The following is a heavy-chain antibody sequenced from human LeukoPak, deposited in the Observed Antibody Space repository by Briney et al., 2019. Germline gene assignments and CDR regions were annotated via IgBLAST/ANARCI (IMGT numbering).Heavy chain of an antibody. J-gene: IGHJ4*02. CDR1: GYTFTGYY. CDR2: INPNSGGT. D-gene: IGHD2-15*01. CDR3: AREECSGGSCLTYFDY. Sequence: ASVKASCKASGYTFTGYYMHWVRQAPGQGLEWMGWINPNSGGTNYAQKFQGRVTMTRDTSISTAYMELSRLRSDATAVYYCAREECSGGSCLTYFDYWGQGTLVTVSS. V-gene: IGHV1-2*02.